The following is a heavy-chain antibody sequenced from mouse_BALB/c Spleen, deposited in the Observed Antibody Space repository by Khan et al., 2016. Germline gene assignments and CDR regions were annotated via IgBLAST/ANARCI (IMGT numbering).Heavy chain of an antibody. Sequence: EVQLQESGPGLVKPSQSLSLTCTVTGYSITSNYAWNWIRQFPGSKLEWMGYITYSGSTTYNPSLKSRVSLTRDTSKNQFFLQLNSVTPEDTATYYWSICGGPRGTFCHAMDYWGQGTSVTVSS. D-gene: IGHD3-3*01. CDR3: SICGGPRGTFCHAMDY. CDR1: GYSITSNYA. CDR2: ITYSGST. J-gene: IGHJ4*01. V-gene: IGHV3-2*02.